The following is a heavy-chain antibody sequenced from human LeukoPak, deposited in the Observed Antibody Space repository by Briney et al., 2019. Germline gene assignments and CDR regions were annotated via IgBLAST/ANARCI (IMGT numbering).Heavy chain of an antibody. Sequence: GSLRLSCAASGFTFSNYWMSWVRQAPGKGLEWVANIKQDGSEKYYVDSVKGRFIISRDNAKNSLYLQMNSLIAEDTALYYCVRDRSRFGESDWGQGTLVTVSS. CDR2: IKQDGSEK. CDR1: GFTFSNYW. CDR3: VRDRSRFGESD. V-gene: IGHV3-7*01. J-gene: IGHJ4*02. D-gene: IGHD3-10*01.